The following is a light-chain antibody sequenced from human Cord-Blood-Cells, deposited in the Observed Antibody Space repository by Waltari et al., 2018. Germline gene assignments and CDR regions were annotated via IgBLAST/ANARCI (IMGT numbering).Light chain of an antibody. V-gene: IGLV1-36*01. CDR2: YDD. J-gene: IGLJ2*01. Sequence: QPVLTLPASVSEAPRQRATITCSGRSSNLGNSAVTWYQQLPGKAPKLLIYYDDLLPSGVSDGFSGSKSGTSAALAISALQSEDEADYYCAAWDDGLNGVVFGEGTKLTVL. CDR3: AAWDDGLNGVV. CDR1: SSNLGNSA.